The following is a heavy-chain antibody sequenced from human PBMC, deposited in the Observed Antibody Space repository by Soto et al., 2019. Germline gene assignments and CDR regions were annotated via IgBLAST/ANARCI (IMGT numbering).Heavy chain of an antibody. J-gene: IGHJ6*02. CDR2: ISGSGGST. V-gene: IGHV3-23*01. CDR1: GFTFSSYA. Sequence: EVQLLESGGGLVQPGGSLRLSCAASGFTFSSYAMSWVRQAPGKGLEWVSAISGSGGSTYYADSVKGRFTISRDNSKNTLYLQMNSLRAEDTAVYYCAKELVAVAGTMACGMDVWGQGTTVTVSS. D-gene: IGHD6-19*01. CDR3: AKELVAVAGTMACGMDV.